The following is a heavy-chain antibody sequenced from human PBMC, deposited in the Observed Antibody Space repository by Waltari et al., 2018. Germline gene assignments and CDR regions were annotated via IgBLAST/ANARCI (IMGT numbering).Heavy chain of an antibody. CDR3: ARGINCANDCYYLPFDY. CDR2: IHPGDSET. D-gene: IGHD2-21*02. V-gene: IGHV5-51*03. CDR1: GYNFTNYW. J-gene: IGHJ4*02. Sequence: EVQLVQSGAEVKKPGETLKISCKVSGYNFTNYWIGWVRQKPGKGLEGMGIIHPGDSETRDSPSFRGPVTMSVDKSSSIAYLQWTSLQASDTAMYYCARGINCANDCYYLPFDYWGQGTLVTVPP.